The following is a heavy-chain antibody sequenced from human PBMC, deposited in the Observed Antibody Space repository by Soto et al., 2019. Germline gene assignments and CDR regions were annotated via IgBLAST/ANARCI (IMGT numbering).Heavy chain of an antibody. J-gene: IGHJ4*02. Sequence: SVKVSCKASGGTFSSYAISWVRQAPGQGLEWMGGIIPIFGTANYAQKFLGRVTITAAESTSTAYMELSSLRSADTAVYYCARVFGCGSYFDYWGQGTLVTVSS. CDR1: GGTFSSYA. CDR2: IIPIFGTA. V-gene: IGHV1-69*13. CDR3: ARVFGCGSYFDY. D-gene: IGHD2-15*01.